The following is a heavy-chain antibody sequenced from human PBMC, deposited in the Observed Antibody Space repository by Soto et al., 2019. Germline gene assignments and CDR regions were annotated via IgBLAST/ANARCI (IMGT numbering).Heavy chain of an antibody. CDR1: GCTFTGYY. D-gene: IGHD3-10*01. J-gene: IGHJ5*02. V-gene: IGHV1-2*02. CDR2: INPNSGGT. CDR3: ARVTLVRGVIFWFDP. Sequence: ASVKVSCKASGCTFTGYYMHWVRQAPGQGLEWMGWINPNSGGTNYAQKFQGRVTMTRDTSISTAYMELSRLRSDDTAVYYCARVTLVRGVIFWFDPWGQGTMVTVSS.